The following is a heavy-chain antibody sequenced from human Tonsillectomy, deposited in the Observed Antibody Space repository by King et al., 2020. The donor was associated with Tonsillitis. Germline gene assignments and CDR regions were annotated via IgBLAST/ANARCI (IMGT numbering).Heavy chain of an antibody. CDR3: ARTVASIDS. CDR1: GGSFSDYH. V-gene: IGHV4-34*01. CDR2: INHSGST. J-gene: IGHJ4*02. Sequence: HVQLQQWGAGLLKPSETLSLTCAVYGGSFSDYHWSWIRQPPGKGLEWIGEINHSGSTNYNPSLKSRVTISIDTSKNQFSLNLNSVTAADTAVYYCARTVASIDSWGQGTLVTVSS. D-gene: IGHD5-12*01.